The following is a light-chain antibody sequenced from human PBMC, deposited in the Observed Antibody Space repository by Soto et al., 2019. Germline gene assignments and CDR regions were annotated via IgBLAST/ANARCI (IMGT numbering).Light chain of an antibody. CDR1: QRVXSN. V-gene: IGKV3-15*01. Sequence: IVLTQSPVTLSVSPGERVTLSCRASQRVXSNFGWYKLKPGQAPRFVXYAASTRATGSPDRFSGSVSGTEFTLTSSSLHYEEFAVYYCQQWGSSPWTFGQGTKVDI. CDR3: QQWGSSPWT. J-gene: IGKJ1*01. CDR2: AAS.